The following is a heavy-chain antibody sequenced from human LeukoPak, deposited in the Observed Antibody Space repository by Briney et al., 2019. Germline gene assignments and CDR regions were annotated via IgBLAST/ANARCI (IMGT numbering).Heavy chain of an antibody. CDR2: ISGSDGST. D-gene: IGHD2-2*01. CDR1: GFTFSSYA. Sequence: PGGSLRLSCAASGFTFSSYAMTWVPQAPDKGLEWVSAISGSDGSTYYADSVKGRFTISRDDSQNTLYLQMNSLSAEDTAVYYCAKVETSGGANCYALDYWGQGTLVTVSS. J-gene: IGHJ4*02. V-gene: IGHV3-23*01. CDR3: AKVETSGGANCYALDY.